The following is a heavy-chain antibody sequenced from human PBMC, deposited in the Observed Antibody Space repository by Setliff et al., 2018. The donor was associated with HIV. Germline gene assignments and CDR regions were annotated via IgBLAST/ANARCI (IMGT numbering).Heavy chain of an antibody. CDR1: GFTLSNTY. J-gene: IGHJ4*02. CDR2: LYGSGDT. CDR3: VRDLPPDY. V-gene: IGHV3-66*01. Sequence: PGGSLRLSCAASGFTLSNTYMAWVRQAPGKRPEWVSTLYGSGDTYHADSVKGRFTLSRDTSKNTLYLQMNSLRAEDTAVYYCVRDLPPDYWGQGTLVTVSS.